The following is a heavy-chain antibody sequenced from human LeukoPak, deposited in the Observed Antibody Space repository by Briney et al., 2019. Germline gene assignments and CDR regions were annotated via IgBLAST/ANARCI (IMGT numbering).Heavy chain of an antibody. CDR3: ARVVRDIVVVVAARYYYYYYYMDV. CDR2: MNPNSGNT. CDR1: GYTFTSYD. D-gene: IGHD2-15*01. Sequence: GASVKVSCKASGYTFTSYDINWVRQATGQGLEWMGWMNPNSGNTGYAQKFQGRVTMTRNTSISTAYMELSSLRSEDTAVYYCARVVRDIVVVVAARYYYYYYYMDVWGKGTTVTVSS. V-gene: IGHV1-8*01. J-gene: IGHJ6*03.